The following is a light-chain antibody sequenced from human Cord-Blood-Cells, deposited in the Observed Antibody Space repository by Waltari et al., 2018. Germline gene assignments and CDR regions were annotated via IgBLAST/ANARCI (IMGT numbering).Light chain of an antibody. V-gene: IGKV1-5*01. CDR3: QQYNSYSPCT. Sequence: DLQMTQSPSTLSPPVGPRAPITCRARQSISSWLAWSQQEPGIAPKLLIYSASSLESGVPSRFSSSGSGTEFTLTISSLQPDDLAAYYCQQYNSYSPCTFGQGTKLEIK. J-gene: IGKJ2*02. CDR1: QSISSW. CDR2: SAS.